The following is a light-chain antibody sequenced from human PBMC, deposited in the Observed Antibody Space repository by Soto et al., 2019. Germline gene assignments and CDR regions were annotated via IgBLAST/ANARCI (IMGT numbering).Light chain of an antibody. V-gene: IGKV3-11*01. Sequence: ETSLTLSPATLSLSPGERATLSRRASQSVKTFLVWYQQRPGQAPRLLIHDASHRAAGIPARFSGSGFGTDFTLTISSLEPEDAAVYYRQQRSDWPPITFGQGTRLEIK. CDR2: DAS. CDR1: QSVKTF. CDR3: QQRSDWPPIT. J-gene: IGKJ5*01.